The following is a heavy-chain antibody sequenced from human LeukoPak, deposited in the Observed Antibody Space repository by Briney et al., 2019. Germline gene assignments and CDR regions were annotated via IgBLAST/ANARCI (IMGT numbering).Heavy chain of an antibody. CDR2: IDQGGIEK. Sequence: GGSLRLSCAAAGLSFSSNWMSWVRQAPGKGLEWVANIDQGGIEKYYVDSVKGRFTISRDNAKNSLYLQMNSLSPEDTAVYYCAKIGTHFDFDSWGQGTLVTVSS. CDR3: AKIGTHFDFDS. J-gene: IGHJ4*02. V-gene: IGHV3-7*01. D-gene: IGHD1-26*01. CDR1: GLSFSSNW.